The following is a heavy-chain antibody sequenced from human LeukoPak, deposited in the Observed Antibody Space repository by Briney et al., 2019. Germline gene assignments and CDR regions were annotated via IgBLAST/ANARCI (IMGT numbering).Heavy chain of an antibody. CDR1: GGSISSSSYY. V-gene: IGHV4-39*07. Sequence: PSETLSLTCTVSGGSISSSSYYWGWIRQPPGKGLEWIGSIYYSGSTYYNPSLKSRVTISIDTSKNQFSLKLSSVTAADTAVYLCARDTDVVSYFDYWGQGTLVTVSS. CDR3: ARDTDVVSYFDY. J-gene: IGHJ4*02. D-gene: IGHD5-18*01. CDR2: IYYSGST.